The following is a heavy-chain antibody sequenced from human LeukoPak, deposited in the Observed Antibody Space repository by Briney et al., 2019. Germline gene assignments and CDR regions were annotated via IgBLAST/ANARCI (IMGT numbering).Heavy chain of an antibody. V-gene: IGHV1-8*01. CDR1: GYTFTSYD. Sequence: ASVKVSCKASGYTFTSYDINWVRQATGQGLEWMGWMNPNSGNTGYAQKFQGRVTMTRNTSISTAYMELSSLRSEDTAVYDCARLELATGTAQAGNWGQGTLVTVSS. D-gene: IGHD1-1*01. CDR2: MNPNSGNT. CDR3: ARLELATGTAQAGN. J-gene: IGHJ4*01.